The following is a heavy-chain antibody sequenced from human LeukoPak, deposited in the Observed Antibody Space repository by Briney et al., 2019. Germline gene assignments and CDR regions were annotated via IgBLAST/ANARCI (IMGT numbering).Heavy chain of an antibody. CDR2: INPSGGST. Sequence: GASVKVSCKASGYTFTSYYMHWVRQAPGQGLEWMGIINPSGGSTSYAQKFQGRVTMTRDTSISTAYMELSRLRSDDTAVYYCARGRSSSSPRYYYYYYMDVWGKGTTVTVSS. D-gene: IGHD6-6*01. CDR1: GYTFTSYY. J-gene: IGHJ6*03. CDR3: ARGRSSSSPRYYYYYYMDV. V-gene: IGHV1-46*01.